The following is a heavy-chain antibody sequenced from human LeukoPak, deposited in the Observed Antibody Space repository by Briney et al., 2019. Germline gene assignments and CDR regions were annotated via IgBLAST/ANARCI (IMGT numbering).Heavy chain of an antibody. CDR1: GGSISNSNYY. Sequence: PSETLSLTCTVSGGSISNSNYYWSWIRQPPGKELEWIASINYGGTTYYNPSLKSRVTISLDPSKNHFSLKMRSVTAADTAVYYCARGLYPDDAFDIWGQGTMVTVSS. D-gene: IGHD3-16*02. CDR2: INYGGTT. CDR3: ARGLYPDDAFDI. J-gene: IGHJ3*02. V-gene: IGHV4-39*02.